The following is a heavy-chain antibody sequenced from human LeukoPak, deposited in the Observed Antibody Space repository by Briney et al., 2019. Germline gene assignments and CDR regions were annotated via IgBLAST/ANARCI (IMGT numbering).Heavy chain of an antibody. V-gene: IGHV3-30*02. D-gene: IGHD3-3*01. Sequence: PGGSLRLSCAASGFNFTTYGMHWVRQAPGKGPEWVAFVVSDARSIYHRDSVKGRFTISRDNSKNTLYLQMNSLRAEDTAVYYCARSTKYYDFWSGYYDYWGQGTLVTVSS. CDR3: ARSTKYYDFWSGYYDY. CDR1: GFNFTTYG. CDR2: VVSDARSI. J-gene: IGHJ4*02.